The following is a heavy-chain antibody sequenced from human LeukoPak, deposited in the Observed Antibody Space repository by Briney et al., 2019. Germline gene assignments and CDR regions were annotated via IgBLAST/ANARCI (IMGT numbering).Heavy chain of an antibody. J-gene: IGHJ6*02. CDR3: ARDIILAAAGTYYYYGMDV. CDR2: ISGSGGST. Sequence: QPGGSLRLSCAASGFTFSSYAMSWVRQAPGKGLEWVSAISGSGGSTYYADSVKGRFTISRDNAKNSLYLQMNSLRAEDTAVYYCARDIILAAAGTYYYYGMDVWGQGTTVTVSS. V-gene: IGHV3-23*01. CDR1: GFTFSSYA. D-gene: IGHD6-13*01.